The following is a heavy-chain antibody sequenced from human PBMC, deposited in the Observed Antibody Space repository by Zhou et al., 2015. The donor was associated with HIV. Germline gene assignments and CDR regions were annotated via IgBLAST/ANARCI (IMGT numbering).Heavy chain of an antibody. CDR1: GFAFGDYF. V-gene: IGHV3-11*04. J-gene: IGHJ6*03. Sequence: QVQLVESGGGLVKPGGSLRLSCAASGFAFGDYFMTWIRQTPGKGLEWISYISSSGTTMFYADSVKGRFTISRDNAKNSLYLQMNSLRAEDTAVYYCASLAARGDYMDVWGKGTTVTVSS. CDR2: ISSSGTTM. D-gene: IGHD6-13*01. CDR3: ASLAARGDYMDV.